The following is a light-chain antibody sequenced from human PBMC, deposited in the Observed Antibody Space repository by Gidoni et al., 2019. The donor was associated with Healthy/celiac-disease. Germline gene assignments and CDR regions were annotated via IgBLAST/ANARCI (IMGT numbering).Light chain of an antibody. V-gene: IGKV3-15*01. Sequence: EIVMTQSPASLSVSPGERATLSCRASQSVNSNLAWYQQKPGKAPRLLIYGASTMATGIPSRFSGSGSGTDFTLTISSLQSEDFAVYYCQQYNNWPSYTFGQGTKLEIK. CDR3: QQYNNWPSYT. CDR1: QSVNSN. CDR2: GAS. J-gene: IGKJ2*01.